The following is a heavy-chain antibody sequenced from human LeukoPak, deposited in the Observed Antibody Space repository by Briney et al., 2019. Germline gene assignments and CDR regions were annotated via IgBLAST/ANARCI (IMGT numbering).Heavy chain of an antibody. Sequence: ASVKVSCKASGYTFTSYGISWVRQAPGQGLEWMGWISAYNGNTNYAQKLQGRVTMTTDTSTSTAYMELRSLRSDDTAVYYCARSSSPAALEPPFDYWGQGTLVTVSS. CDR1: GYTFTSYG. J-gene: IGHJ4*02. D-gene: IGHD1-1*01. CDR3: ARSSSPAALEPPFDY. V-gene: IGHV1-18*01. CDR2: ISAYNGNT.